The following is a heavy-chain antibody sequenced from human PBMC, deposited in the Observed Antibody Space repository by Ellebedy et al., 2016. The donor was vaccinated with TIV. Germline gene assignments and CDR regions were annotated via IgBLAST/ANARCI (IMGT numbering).Heavy chain of an antibody. V-gene: IGHV3-48*01. D-gene: IGHD3-22*01. CDR2: ISNSDTI. CDR1: GFTFTSYS. CDR3: ARDAMIWIFDS. Sequence: GEFLKISCAASGFTFTSYSMNWVRQAPGKGLEWISYISNSDTIYYADSVRGRFTISRDKAKKSVYLQMNSLRVDDTGVYYCARDAMIWIFDSWGQGTLVTVSS. J-gene: IGHJ4*02.